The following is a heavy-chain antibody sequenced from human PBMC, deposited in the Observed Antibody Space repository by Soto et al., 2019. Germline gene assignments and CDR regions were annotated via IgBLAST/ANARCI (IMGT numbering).Heavy chain of an antibody. V-gene: IGHV4-59*08. Sequence: SETLSLTCTVSGGSISSYYWSWIRQPPGKGLEWIGYIYYSGNTNYNPSLKSRVAISVDTSKNQFSLKVSSVAAADTAVYFCARHSSINNWFDPWGQGTLVTVS. CDR3: ARHSSINNWFDP. J-gene: IGHJ5*02. CDR1: GGSISSYY. CDR2: IYYSGNT. D-gene: IGHD4-4*01.